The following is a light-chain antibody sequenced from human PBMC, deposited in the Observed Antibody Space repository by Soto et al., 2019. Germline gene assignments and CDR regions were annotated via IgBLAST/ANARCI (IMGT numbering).Light chain of an antibody. CDR1: SSDVGGYNY. J-gene: IGLJ2*01. CDR3: SSCASSSPWV. Sequence: QSVLTQPASVSGSPGQSITISCTGTSSDVGGYNYVSWYQQYPGKAPKLMIYDVTNRPSGVSNRFSGSKSGNTASLTISGFQAEDEADYYCSSCASSSPWVFGGGTQLTVL. CDR2: DVT. V-gene: IGLV2-14*01.